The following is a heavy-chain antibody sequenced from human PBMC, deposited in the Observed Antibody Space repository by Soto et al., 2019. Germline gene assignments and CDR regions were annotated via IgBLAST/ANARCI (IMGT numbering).Heavy chain of an antibody. CDR2: ISGSGDSK. D-gene: IGHD1-7*01. Sequence: EVQLLESGGGLVQPGGSLRLSCAASGFTFSSYGMSWVRQAPGKGLEWVAVISGSGDSKNYADSVKGRFTISRDNSKNTLYVQMNRLKAEDMAVYDCANTRWHWNSIPDYWGQGTLVTVSS. J-gene: IGHJ4*02. CDR3: ANTRWHWNSIPDY. CDR1: GFTFSSYG. V-gene: IGHV3-23*01.